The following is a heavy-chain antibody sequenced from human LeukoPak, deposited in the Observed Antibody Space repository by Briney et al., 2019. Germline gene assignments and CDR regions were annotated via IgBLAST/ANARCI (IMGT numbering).Heavy chain of an antibody. CDR1: GFTFSSYE. CDR3: ARAGRKSRGVDIVRKKETGYYYYMDV. J-gene: IGHJ6*03. Sequence: GGSLRLSCAASGFTFSSYEMNWVRQAPGKGLEWVSYISSSGSTIYYADSVKGRFTISRDNAKNSLYLQMNSLRAEDTAVYYCARAGRKSRGVDIVRKKETGYYYYMDVWGKGTTVTVSS. V-gene: IGHV3-48*03. D-gene: IGHD2-15*01. CDR2: ISSSGSTI.